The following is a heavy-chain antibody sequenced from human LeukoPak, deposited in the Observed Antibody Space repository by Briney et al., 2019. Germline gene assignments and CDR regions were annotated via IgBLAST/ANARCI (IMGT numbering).Heavy chain of an antibody. Sequence: GGSLRLSCAASGFTFSNYAMTWVRQAPGKGLEWVSSISGSGGSTYYADSVRGRFTIFKDNSKNTLYLQMRTLRAEDTAVYYCARVRVPRMYSSGWYYFDYWGQGTLVTVSS. CDR3: ARVRVPRMYSSGWYYFDY. CDR1: GFTFSNYA. CDR2: ISGSGGST. D-gene: IGHD6-19*01. J-gene: IGHJ4*02. V-gene: IGHV3-23*01.